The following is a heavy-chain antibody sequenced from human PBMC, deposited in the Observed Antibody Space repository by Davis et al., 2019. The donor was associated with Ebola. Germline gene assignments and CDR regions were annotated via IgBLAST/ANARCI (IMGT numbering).Heavy chain of an antibody. V-gene: IGHV3-23*01. D-gene: IGHD1-26*01. CDR2: ISGNGGST. CDR1: GFTFSSYA. Sequence: GKSLKISCAPPGFTFSSYAMSWFGQAQGKGLEWVSTISGNGGSTYSADSVKGRFIISRDNSKNTRYLQVNSLRAEDTAVYYCAKASGGIGGSVDYWGQGALVTVSS. CDR3: AKASGGIGGSVDY. J-gene: IGHJ4*02.